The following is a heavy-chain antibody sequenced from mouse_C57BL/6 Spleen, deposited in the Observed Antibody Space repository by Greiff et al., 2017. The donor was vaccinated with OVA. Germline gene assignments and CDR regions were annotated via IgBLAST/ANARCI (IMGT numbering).Heavy chain of an antibody. Sequence: QVQLQQPGAELVKPGASVKLSCKASGYTFTSYWMHWVKQRPGQGLEWIGMIPPNSGSTNYNEKFKSKATLTVDKSASTAYMQLSSLTSEDSAVYYCARDSKLYYFDYWGQGTTLTVSS. J-gene: IGHJ2*01. CDR1: GYTFTSYW. V-gene: IGHV1-64*01. CDR2: IPPNSGST. D-gene: IGHD2-5*01. CDR3: ARDSKLYYFDY.